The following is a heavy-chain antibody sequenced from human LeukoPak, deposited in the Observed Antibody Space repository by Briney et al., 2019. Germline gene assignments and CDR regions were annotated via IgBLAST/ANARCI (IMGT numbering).Heavy chain of an antibody. CDR2: IYSGGST. CDR1: EFSVGSNY. J-gene: IGHJ6*03. D-gene: IGHD3-3*01. CDR3: AKGSKGVVFTRDHYMDV. Sequence: GGSLRLSCAASEFSVGSNYMTWVRQAPGKGLEWVSLIYSGGSTYYADSVKGRFTISRDNSKNTLYLQMNSLRAEDTAVYYCAKGSKGVVFTRDHYMDVWGKGTTVTISS. V-gene: IGHV3-66*01.